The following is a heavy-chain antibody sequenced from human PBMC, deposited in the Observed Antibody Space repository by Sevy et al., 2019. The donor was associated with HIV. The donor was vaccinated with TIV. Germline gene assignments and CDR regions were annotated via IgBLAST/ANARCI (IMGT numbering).Heavy chain of an antibody. D-gene: IGHD3-22*01. Sequence: ASVKVSCKASRSTFVSNDINWLRQAPGQGLESVGWMRPNSGEVGYAQKFQGRVTMTRNISITTAYMELGRLRFDDTAVYYCAQGYYFTYWGQRTVVTVSS. CDR1: RSTFVSND. CDR3: AQGYYFTY. J-gene: IGHJ4*02. V-gene: IGHV1-8*01. CDR2: MRPNSGEV.